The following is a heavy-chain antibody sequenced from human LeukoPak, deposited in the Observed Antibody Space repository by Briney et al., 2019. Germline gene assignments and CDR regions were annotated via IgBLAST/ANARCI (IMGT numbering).Heavy chain of an antibody. J-gene: IGHJ5*02. D-gene: IGHD6-19*01. CDR3: ARRGGQWLKLAWFDP. CDR2: VYYSGTT. V-gene: IGHV4-39*01. CDR1: GGAISSGTYY. Sequence: SETLSLTCTVSGGAISSGTYYWGWIRQPPGNGLEWIGSVYYSGTTYYNPSLKSRVTISVDTSKNQFSLNLISVTAADTAVYYCARRGGQWLKLAWFDPWGQGTLVTVSS.